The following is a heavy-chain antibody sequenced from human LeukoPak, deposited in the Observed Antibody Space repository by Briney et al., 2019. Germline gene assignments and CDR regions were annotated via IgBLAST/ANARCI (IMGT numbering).Heavy chain of an antibody. CDR1: GGSISSYY. CDR3: ARGRRTAVVTDFDY. Sequence: PSETLSLTCTVSGGSISSYYWTWIPQPPGKGLEWIGYIHYSGSSRSHPSLNSRVTMSVDTSKSQFSLKLTSVTAADTAVYYCARGRRTAVVTDFDYWGQGTLVTVSS. CDR2: IHYSGSS. V-gene: IGHV4-59*01. D-gene: IGHD2-21*02. J-gene: IGHJ4*02.